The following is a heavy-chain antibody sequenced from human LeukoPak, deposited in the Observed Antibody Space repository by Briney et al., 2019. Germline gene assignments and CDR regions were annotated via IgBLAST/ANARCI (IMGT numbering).Heavy chain of an antibody. CDR2: IYYSGST. V-gene: IGHV4-59*01. CDR3: ASTSPYYFDY. Sequence: MPSETLSLTCAVYGGSFSGYYGSWLRQPPGKGLEWIGYIYYSGSTNYNPSLKSRVTISVDTSKNQFSLKLSSVTAADTAVYYCASTSPYYFDYWGQGTLVTVSS. CDR1: GGSFSGYY. J-gene: IGHJ4*02. D-gene: IGHD2-2*01.